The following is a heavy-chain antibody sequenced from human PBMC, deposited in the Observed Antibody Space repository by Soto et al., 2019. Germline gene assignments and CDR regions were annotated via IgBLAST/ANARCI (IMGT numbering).Heavy chain of an antibody. CDR3: AKVFGRLRGGGGFDP. CDR1: GFTFSSYA. V-gene: IGHV3-23*01. D-gene: IGHD3-3*01. Sequence: EVQLLESGGGLIQPGGSLRLSCAASGFTFSSYAMSWVRQAPGKGLEWVSSISGSGGSTYYADSVKDRFTISRDSSKNTLYLQMNSLRAEDTAIYYCAKVFGRLRGGGGFDPWGQGTLVTVSS. CDR2: ISGSGGST. J-gene: IGHJ5*02.